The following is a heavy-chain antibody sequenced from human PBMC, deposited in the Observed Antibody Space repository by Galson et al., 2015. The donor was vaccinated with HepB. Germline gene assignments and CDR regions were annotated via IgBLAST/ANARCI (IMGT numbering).Heavy chain of an antibody. CDR3: ARQRWLQPIAGYWYFDL. D-gene: IGHD5-24*01. CDR1: GGSISSSSYY. J-gene: IGHJ2*01. Sequence: LSLTCTVSGGSISSSSYYWGWIRQPPGKGLEWIGSIYYSGSTYYNPSLKSRVTISVDTSKNQFSLKLSSVTAADTAVYYCARQRWLQPIAGYWYFDLWGRGTLVTVSS. V-gene: IGHV4-39*01. CDR2: IYYSGST.